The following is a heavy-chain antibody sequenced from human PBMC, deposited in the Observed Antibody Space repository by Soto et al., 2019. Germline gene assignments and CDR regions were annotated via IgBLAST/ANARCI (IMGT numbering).Heavy chain of an antibody. CDR3: ASQGVYDYIWGSYRSFDY. CDR1: SGSISSSNW. D-gene: IGHD3-16*02. CDR2: IYHSGST. Sequence: SETLSLTCAVSSGSISSSNWWSWVRQPPGKGLEWIGEIYHSGSTNYNPSLKSRVTISVDKSKNQFSLKLSSVTAADTAVYYCASQGVYDYIWGSYRSFDYWGQGTLVTVSS. V-gene: IGHV4-4*02. J-gene: IGHJ4*02.